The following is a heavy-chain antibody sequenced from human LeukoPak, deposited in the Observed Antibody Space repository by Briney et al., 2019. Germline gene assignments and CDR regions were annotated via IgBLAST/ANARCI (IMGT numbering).Heavy chain of an antibody. CDR3: ARASEYCSDNSCYSPFYFDY. CDR2: IYHSGST. J-gene: IGHJ4*02. V-gene: IGHV4-30-2*01. Sequence: SQTLSLTCTVSGGSISSGGYYWSWIRQPPGKGLEWIGYIYHSGSTYYNPSLKSRVTISVDRSKNQFSLKLSSVTAADTAVYYCARASEYCSDNSCYSPFYFDYWGQGALVTVSS. CDR1: GGSISSGGYY. D-gene: IGHD2-15*01.